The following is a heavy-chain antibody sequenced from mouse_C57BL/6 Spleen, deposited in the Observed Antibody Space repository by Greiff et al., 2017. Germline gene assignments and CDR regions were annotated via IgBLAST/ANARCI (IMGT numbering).Heavy chain of an antibody. J-gene: IGHJ1*03. Sequence: QVQLQQPGAELVMPGASVKLSCKASGYTFTSYWMHWVKQRPGQGLEWIGEIDPSDSYTNYNQKFKGKSTLTVDKSSSTAYMQLSSLTSEDSAVYYCAREATVGYVDVWGTGTTVTVSS. D-gene: IGHD1-1*01. CDR3: AREATVGYVDV. V-gene: IGHV1-69*01. CDR1: GYTFTSYW. CDR2: IDPSDSYT.